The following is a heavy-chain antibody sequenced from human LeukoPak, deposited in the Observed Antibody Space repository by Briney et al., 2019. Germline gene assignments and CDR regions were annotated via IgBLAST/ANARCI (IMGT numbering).Heavy chain of an antibody. CDR2: IYYSGNT. J-gene: IGHJ3*02. V-gene: IGHV4-59*01. CDR1: GGSISSYY. Sequence: SETLSLTCTVSGGSISSYYWSWIRQPPGKGLEWIGYIYYSGNTNYNPSLKSRVTISVDTSKNQFSLKLSSVTAADTAVYYCARASSGYAFDIWGQGTMVTVSS. CDR3: ARASSGYAFDI. D-gene: IGHD3-22*01.